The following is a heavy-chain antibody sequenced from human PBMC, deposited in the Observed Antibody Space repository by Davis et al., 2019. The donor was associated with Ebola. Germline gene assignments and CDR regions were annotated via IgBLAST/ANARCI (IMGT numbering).Heavy chain of an antibody. CDR1: GFIFSNYN. CDR3: ARGGYVDY. CDR2: ISSRGSYI. J-gene: IGHJ4*02. V-gene: IGHV3-21*01. Sequence: PGGSLRLSCEASGFIFSNYNMNWVRQAPGKGLEWVSSISSRGSYIYYADSVKGRFTISRDSAKNSLYLQMNSLRAEDTAVYYCARGGYVDYWGQGTLVTVSS.